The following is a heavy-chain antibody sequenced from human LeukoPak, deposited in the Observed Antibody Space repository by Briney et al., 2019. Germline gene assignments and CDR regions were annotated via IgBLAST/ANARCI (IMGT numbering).Heavy chain of an antibody. CDR1: GFTFSNVW. Sequence: GGSLRLSCGASGFTFSNVWMSWVRQAPGKGLEWVSGISGSGGSTHYADSVKDRFTISRDNSKNTLYLQMNSLRAEDTAVYYCAKETVVVVAATPDAFDIWGQGTMVTVSS. V-gene: IGHV3-23*01. J-gene: IGHJ3*02. D-gene: IGHD2-15*01. CDR2: ISGSGGST. CDR3: AKETVVVVAATPDAFDI.